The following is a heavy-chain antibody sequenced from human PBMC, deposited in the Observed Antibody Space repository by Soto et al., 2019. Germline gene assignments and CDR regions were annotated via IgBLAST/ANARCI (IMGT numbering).Heavy chain of an antibody. CDR3: ARTGQYHRFSSGYY. D-gene: IGHD3-3*01. CDR2: IWHSGSV. Sequence: PLATLSLTCTVSGFSINTNYYWGWIRQPPGKGVEWIGSIWHSGSVYYNPSLKSRVNMPIDTSKNGFSLRLNSMTAAETAVYVCARTGQYHRFSSGYYWGLGTLFTVSS. V-gene: IGHV4-38-2*02. CDR1: GFSINTNYY. J-gene: IGHJ4*02.